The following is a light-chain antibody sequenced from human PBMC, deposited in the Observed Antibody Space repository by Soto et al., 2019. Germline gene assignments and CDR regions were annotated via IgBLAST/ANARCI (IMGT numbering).Light chain of an antibody. CDR2: GAS. CDR3: QPYYNWPRT. J-gene: IGKJ1*01. CDR1: QSVSSN. Sequence: EIVMTQSPATLSVSPGERATLSCRASQSVSSNLAWYQHKPGQAPRLLVYGASTRASGIPDRFSGSGSGTEFTLSISRLQYEDFALYYCQPYYNWPRTLGQGTKVDLK. V-gene: IGKV3-15*01.